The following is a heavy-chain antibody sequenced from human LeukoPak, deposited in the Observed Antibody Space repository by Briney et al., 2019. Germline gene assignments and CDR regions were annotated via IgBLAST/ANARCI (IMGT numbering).Heavy chain of an antibody. Sequence: SVKVSCKAVGFKFTSYDINWVRQASGQGLEWMGWMNPNNGNTGYAQKFQGRVTMTRGTSTSTAYMELRGLTSDDTAVYYCVRDGEGVAISVNYWFDPWGQGTLVTVSS. V-gene: IGHV1-8*01. CDR1: GFKFTSYD. CDR3: VRDGEGVAISVNYWFDP. D-gene: IGHD3-10*01. CDR2: MNPNNGNT. J-gene: IGHJ5*02.